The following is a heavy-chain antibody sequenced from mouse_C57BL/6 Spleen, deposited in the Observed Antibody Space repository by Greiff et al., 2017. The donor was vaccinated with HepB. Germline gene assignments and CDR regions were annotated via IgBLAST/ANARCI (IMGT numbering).Heavy chain of an antibody. Sequence: EVKLMESGPGLVKPSQSLSLTCSVTGYSITSGYYWNWIRQFPGNKLEWMGYISYDGSNNYNPSLKNRISITRDTSKNQFFLKLNSVTTEDTATYYCARWLITTVVEGYFDVWGTGTTVTVSS. CDR1: GYSITSGYY. V-gene: IGHV3-6*01. D-gene: IGHD1-1*01. CDR2: ISYDGSN. J-gene: IGHJ1*03. CDR3: ARWLITTVVEGYFDV.